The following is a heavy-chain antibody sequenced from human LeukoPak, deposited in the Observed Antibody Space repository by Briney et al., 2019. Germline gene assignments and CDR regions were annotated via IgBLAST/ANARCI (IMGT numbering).Heavy chain of an antibody. V-gene: IGHV3-30*04. Sequence: GGSLRLSCAASGFTFSNYAMHWVRQAPGKGLEWVATISDAARNQYYAASVKGRFFISRDNSKNTLFLQMNSLRPEDTAVYYCARSTGDFDHWGQGTLVTVSS. CDR3: ARSTGDFDH. CDR1: GFTFSNYA. J-gene: IGHJ4*02. D-gene: IGHD3-9*01. CDR2: ISDAARNQ.